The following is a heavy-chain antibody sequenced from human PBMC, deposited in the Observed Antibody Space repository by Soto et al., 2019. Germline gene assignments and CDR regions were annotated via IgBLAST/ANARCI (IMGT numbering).Heavy chain of an antibody. CDR2: MNPHDSDT. CDR3: AKRAVYDLFSCTYNFVS. Sequence: VESLKISCQTSGYDFSTHCIGWARQLPGKGLECMGIMNPHDSDTIYTPSFEGQVTISADRSISTTSLPWRTLQASDTAMYFCAKRAVYDLFSCTYNFVSWGQGALLTVST. CDR1: GYDFSTHC. D-gene: IGHD3-9*01. V-gene: IGHV5-51*01. J-gene: IGHJ4*02.